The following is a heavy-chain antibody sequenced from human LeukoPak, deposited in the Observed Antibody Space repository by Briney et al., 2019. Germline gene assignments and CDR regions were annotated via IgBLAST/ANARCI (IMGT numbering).Heavy chain of an antibody. CDR1: GFTFTNFA. D-gene: IGHD3-16*01. J-gene: IGHJ6*03. CDR3: AKVPGGAYYYYYMDV. Sequence: GGSLRLSCAASGFTFTNFAMHWVRQAPGKGLEWVAVISNDERNKYYADSVKGRFTISRDNSNSMVYLHMTSLRLEDTALYYCAKVPGGAYYYYYMDVWGKGTTVTVSS. V-gene: IGHV3-30*04. CDR2: ISNDERNK.